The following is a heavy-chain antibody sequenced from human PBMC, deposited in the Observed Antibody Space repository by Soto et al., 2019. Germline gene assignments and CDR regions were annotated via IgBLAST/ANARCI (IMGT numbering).Heavy chain of an antibody. Sequence: PSETLSLTCAVYGGSFSGDYWSWIRQPPGKGLEWIGEINHSGSTNYNPSLKSRVTISVDTSKNQFSLKLSSVTAADTAVYYCARVGKTYCGGDCYHYYFDYWGQGTLVTVSS. J-gene: IGHJ4*02. V-gene: IGHV4-34*01. CDR2: INHSGST. CDR1: GGSFSGDY. CDR3: ARVGKTYCGGDCYHYYFDY. D-gene: IGHD2-21*02.